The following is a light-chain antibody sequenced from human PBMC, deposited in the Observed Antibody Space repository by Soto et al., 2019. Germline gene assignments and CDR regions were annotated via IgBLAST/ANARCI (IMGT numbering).Light chain of an antibody. Sequence: IQMTQSPSSLSASVGDRVTITCRSSQTISNFLNWYQQKPGKAPKLLIYDASSLQSGVPSKFSGSGSGTEFTLTISSLQSEDFATYYCQQSYTTPITFGQGTRLEIK. J-gene: IGKJ5*01. CDR2: DAS. V-gene: IGKV1-39*01. CDR1: QTISNF. CDR3: QQSYTTPIT.